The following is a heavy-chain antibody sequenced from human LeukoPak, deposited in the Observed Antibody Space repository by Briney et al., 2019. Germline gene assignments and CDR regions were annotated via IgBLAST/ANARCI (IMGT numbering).Heavy chain of an antibody. D-gene: IGHD3-10*01. CDR3: ARDGGGPLD. Sequence: GGSLTLSCAASGFTFRNSWMSWVRQAPGKGLEWVAHIKQEGTEKNYVDSVKGRFTISRDNARNSLYLQMNSLRAEDTAVYYCARDGGGPLDWGQGTLVTVSS. CDR1: GFTFRNSW. V-gene: IGHV3-7*01. J-gene: IGHJ4*02. CDR2: IKQEGTEK.